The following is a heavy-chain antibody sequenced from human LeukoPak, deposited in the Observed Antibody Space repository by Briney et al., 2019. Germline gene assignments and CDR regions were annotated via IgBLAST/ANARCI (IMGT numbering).Heavy chain of an antibody. Sequence: VASVKVSCKASGYTFTSYGISWVRQAPGLGLEWMGWISAYNGNTNYAQKLQGRVTMTTDTSTSTAYMELRSLRSDDTAVYYCARIEYSSSSGAFDIWGQGTMVTVSS. V-gene: IGHV1-18*01. CDR3: ARIEYSSSSGAFDI. CDR2: ISAYNGNT. D-gene: IGHD6-6*01. J-gene: IGHJ3*02. CDR1: GYTFTSYG.